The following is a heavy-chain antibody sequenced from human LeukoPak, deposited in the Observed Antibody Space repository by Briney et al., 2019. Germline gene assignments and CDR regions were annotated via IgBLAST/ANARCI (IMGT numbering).Heavy chain of an antibody. CDR3: ARSGYCSSTSCFWFDP. D-gene: IGHD2-2*01. CDR1: GYTFTGYY. J-gene: IGHJ5*02. CDR2: INPNSGGT. Sequence: GESLKISCKGSGYTFTGYYMHWVRQAPGQGLEWMGWINPNSGGTNYAQKFQGRVTMTRDTSISTAYMELSRLRSDDTAVYYCARSGYCSSTSCFWFDPWGQGTLVTVSS. V-gene: IGHV1-2*02.